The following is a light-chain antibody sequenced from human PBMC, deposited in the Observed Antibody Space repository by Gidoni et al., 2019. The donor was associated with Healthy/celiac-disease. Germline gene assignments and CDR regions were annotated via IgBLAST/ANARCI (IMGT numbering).Light chain of an antibody. Sequence: EIVMTQSPATLSVSPGERATLSCRASQSVSSNLAGYQQKPGQAPRLLLYGASTRATGIPARFSGSGSGTEFPLTISSLQSEDFAVYFCQQYNNWRTFGQGTKVEIK. V-gene: IGKV3-15*01. J-gene: IGKJ1*01. CDR1: QSVSSN. CDR2: GAS. CDR3: QQYNNWRT.